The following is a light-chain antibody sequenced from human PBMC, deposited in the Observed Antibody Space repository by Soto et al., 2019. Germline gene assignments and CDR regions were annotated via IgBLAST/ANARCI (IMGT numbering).Light chain of an antibody. CDR2: SAS. J-gene: IGKJ4*01. Sequence: EIVLTQSPGTLSLSPGERATLSCRASQSISSSSLAWYQQKPGQTPRLLIFSASSRATGIPDRFSGSGSGTDFTLTISRLEPDDFAVYYCQQYGTSFTFGGGTKVEIK. V-gene: IGKV3-20*01. CDR3: QQYGTSFT. CDR1: QSISSSS.